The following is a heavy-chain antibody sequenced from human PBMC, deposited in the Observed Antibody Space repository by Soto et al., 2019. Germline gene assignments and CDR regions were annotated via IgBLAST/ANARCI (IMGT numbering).Heavy chain of an antibody. CDR1: GFTFSSYA. D-gene: IGHD1-26*01. V-gene: IGHV3-23*01. CDR3: AKEGPTIVGATRRTDDAFDI. CDR2: ISGSGGST. J-gene: IGHJ3*02. Sequence: GGSLIRSCASSGFTFSSYAMSWVRQAPGKGLEWVSAISGSGGSTYYADSVKGRFTISRDNSKNTLYLQMNSPRAEDTAVYYCAKEGPTIVGATRRTDDAFDIWGQGTTVTVSS.